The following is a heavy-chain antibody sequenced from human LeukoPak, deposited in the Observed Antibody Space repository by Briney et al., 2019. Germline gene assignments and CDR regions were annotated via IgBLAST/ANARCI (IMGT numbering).Heavy chain of an antibody. J-gene: IGHJ5*02. CDR3: ARGGIVGSRTNWFDP. CDR2: IYYIGST. D-gene: IGHD1-26*01. CDR1: GGSIRSYY. V-gene: IGHV4-59*01. Sequence: RSETLSLTCTVSGGSIRSYYWSWIRQPPGKGLECIGYIYYIGSTNYNPSLKSRVTISLDTSKSQFSLKLTSVTPADTAVYCARGGIVGSRTNWFDPWGQGILVTVSS.